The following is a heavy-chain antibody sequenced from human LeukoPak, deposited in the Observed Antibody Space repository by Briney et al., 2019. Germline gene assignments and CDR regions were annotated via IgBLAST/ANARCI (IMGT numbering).Heavy chain of an antibody. Sequence: GESLKISCKGSGYRFTSYWIGWVRQMPGKGLEWMGIIYPGDSDTRYSPSFQGQVTISADKSISTAYLQWSRLKASDTAMYYCARLSDTMVRGVITPWGQGTLVTVSS. CDR3: ARLSDTMVRGVITP. V-gene: IGHV5-51*01. D-gene: IGHD3-10*01. J-gene: IGHJ5*02. CDR1: GYRFTSYW. CDR2: IYPGDSDT.